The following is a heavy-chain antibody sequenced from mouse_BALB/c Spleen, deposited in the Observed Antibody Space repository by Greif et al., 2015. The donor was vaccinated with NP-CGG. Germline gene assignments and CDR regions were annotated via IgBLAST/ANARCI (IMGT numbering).Heavy chain of an antibody. CDR1: GFNIKDYY. J-gene: IGHJ3*01. CDR2: IDPENGNT. D-gene: IGHD2-4*01. V-gene: IGHV14-1*02. CDR3: ARYYYDSSFAY. Sequence: VQLQQSGAELVRPGALVKLSCKASGFNIKDYYMHWVKQRPEQGLEWIGWIDPENGNTIYDPKFQGKASITADTSSNTAYLQLSSLTSEDTAVYYCARYYYDSSFAYWGQGTLVTVSA.